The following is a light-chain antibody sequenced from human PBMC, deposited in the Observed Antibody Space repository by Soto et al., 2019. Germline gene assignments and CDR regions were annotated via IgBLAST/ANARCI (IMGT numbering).Light chain of an antibody. CDR3: QQFGGSPEFT. V-gene: IGKV3-20*01. CDR1: QSINSRY. Sequence: EIVLTQSPGTLSLSPGERATLSCRASQSINSRYLAWYQQKAGQAPRLLIYGASSRASGIPDRFSGSGSGTDFTLTISRMEPEDFEVYYCQQFGGSPEFTFGPGTIVDIK. J-gene: IGKJ3*01. CDR2: GAS.